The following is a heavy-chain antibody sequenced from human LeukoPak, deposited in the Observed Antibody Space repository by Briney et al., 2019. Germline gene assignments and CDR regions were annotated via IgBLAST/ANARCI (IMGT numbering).Heavy chain of an antibody. J-gene: IGHJ6*03. CDR1: GFTFSNAW. CDR3: ARDHLGEDYYYYYMDV. Sequence: GGSLRLSCAASGFTFSNAWMSWVRQAPGKGLEWVSYISSSGSTIYYADSVKGRFTISRDNAKNSLYLQMNSLRAEDTAVYYCARDHLGEDYYYYYMDVWGKGTTVTVSS. V-gene: IGHV3-11*04. CDR2: ISSSGSTI. D-gene: IGHD3-16*01.